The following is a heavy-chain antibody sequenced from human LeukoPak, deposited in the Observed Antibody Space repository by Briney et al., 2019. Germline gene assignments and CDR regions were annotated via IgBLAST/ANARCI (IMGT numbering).Heavy chain of an antibody. J-gene: IGHJ4*02. D-gene: IGHD3-22*01. CDR3: ARDLYRTVVVPHYFDY. CDR2: ISSSGSTI. V-gene: IGHV3-48*03. Sequence: TGGSLRLSCAASGFTFSSYEMNWVRQAPGKGLEWVSYISSSGSTIYYADSVKGRFTISRDNAKNSLYLQMNSLRAEDTAVYYCARDLYRTVVVPHYFDYWGQGTLVTVSS. CDR1: GFTFSSYE.